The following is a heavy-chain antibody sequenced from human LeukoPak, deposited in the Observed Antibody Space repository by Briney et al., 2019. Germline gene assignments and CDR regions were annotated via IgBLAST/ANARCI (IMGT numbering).Heavy chain of an antibody. CDR1: GGSISGSSYY. D-gene: IGHD3-22*01. CDR3: ARQGYYDSSALDY. Sequence: SETLSLTCTVSGGSISGSSYYWGWIRQPPGKGLEWIGSIYYSGSTYYNPSLKSRVTISVDTSKNQFSLKLSSVTAADTAVYYCARQGYYDSSALDYWGQGTLVTVSS. V-gene: IGHV4-39*01. CDR2: IYYSGST. J-gene: IGHJ4*02.